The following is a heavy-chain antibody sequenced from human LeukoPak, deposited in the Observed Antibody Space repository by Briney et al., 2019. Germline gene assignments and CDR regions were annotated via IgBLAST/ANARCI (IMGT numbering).Heavy chain of an antibody. CDR1: GFTFSSYA. CDR2: ISYDGSNK. CDR3: AKTGGIAAAH. Sequence: GGSLRLSCAASGFTFSSYAMHWVRQAPGKGLEWVAVISYDGSNKYYADSVKGRFTISRDNSKNTLYLQMNSLRAEDTALYYCAKTGGIAAAHWGQGTLVTVSS. V-gene: IGHV3-30*04. J-gene: IGHJ4*02. D-gene: IGHD6-13*01.